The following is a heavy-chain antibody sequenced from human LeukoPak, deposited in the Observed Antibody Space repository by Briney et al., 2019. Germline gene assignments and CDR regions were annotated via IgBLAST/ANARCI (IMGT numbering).Heavy chain of an antibody. CDR2: IIPIFGTA. CDR3: ARSRNVVVPAADGAFDI. V-gene: IGHV1-69*13. CDR1: GYTFTSYG. D-gene: IGHD2-2*01. J-gene: IGHJ3*02. Sequence: GASVKVSCKASGYTFTSYGISWVRQAPGQGLEWMGGIIPIFGTANYAQKFQGRVTITADESTSTAYMELSSLRSEDTAVYYCARSRNVVVPAADGAFDIWGQGTMVTVSS.